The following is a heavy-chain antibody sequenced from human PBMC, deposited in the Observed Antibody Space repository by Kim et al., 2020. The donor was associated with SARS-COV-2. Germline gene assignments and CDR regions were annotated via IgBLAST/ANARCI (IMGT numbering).Heavy chain of an antibody. CDR1: GFTFSDYW. D-gene: IGHD6-13*01. CDR2: IYSNGGST. V-gene: IGHV3-74*01. CDR3: ASGRGSTWFLY. Sequence: GGYLRLSCAVSGFTFSDYWIHWVRQAPGKGLVWVSRIYSNGGSTTYADSVKGRFTISRDNAKSTVYLQMDGLRPDDTAVYYCASGRGSTWFLYWGQGTLVTVSS. J-gene: IGHJ4*02.